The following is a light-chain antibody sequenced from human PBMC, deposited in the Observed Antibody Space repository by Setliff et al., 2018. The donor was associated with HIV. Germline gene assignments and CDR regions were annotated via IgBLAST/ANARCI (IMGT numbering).Light chain of an antibody. CDR1: SSDVGGYSY. J-gene: IGLJ3*02. CDR3: SSYKTGNTLV. CDR2: EVR. Sequence: QSALTQPASVSGSPGQSITISCTGTSSDVGGYSYVSWYQQHPGKAPKLIIYEVRNRPSGVPNRFSGSKSGNTASLTISGLQAEDEADYYCSSYKTGNTLVFGGGTKVTVL. V-gene: IGLV2-14*01.